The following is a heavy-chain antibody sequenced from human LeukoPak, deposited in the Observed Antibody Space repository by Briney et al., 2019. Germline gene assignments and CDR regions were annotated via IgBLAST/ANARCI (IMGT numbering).Heavy chain of an antibody. CDR3: AKNGGIVVVVAATNPWYFQH. D-gene: IGHD2-15*01. CDR2: ISGSGGST. Sequence: GGSLRLPCAASGFTFSSYAMSWVRQAPGKGLEWVSAISGSGGSTYYADSVKGRFTISRDNSKNTLYLQMNSLRAEDTAVYYCAKNGGIVVVVAATNPWYFQHWGQGTLVTVSS. V-gene: IGHV3-23*01. J-gene: IGHJ1*01. CDR1: GFTFSSYA.